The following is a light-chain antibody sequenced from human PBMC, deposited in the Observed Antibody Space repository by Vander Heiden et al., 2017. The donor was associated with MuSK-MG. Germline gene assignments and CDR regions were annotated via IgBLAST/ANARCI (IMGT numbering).Light chain of an antibody. J-gene: IGLJ2*01. CDR2: QDS. CDR1: KLGDKY. CDR3: QAWDSSTAV. V-gene: IGLV3-1*01. Sequence: SYELTQPPSVSVSPGQTASITCSGDKLGDKYACWYQQKPGQSPVLVIYQDSKRPSGIPERFSGSNSGNKATLTISGTQAMDEAYYYCQAWDSSTAVFGGGTKLTVL.